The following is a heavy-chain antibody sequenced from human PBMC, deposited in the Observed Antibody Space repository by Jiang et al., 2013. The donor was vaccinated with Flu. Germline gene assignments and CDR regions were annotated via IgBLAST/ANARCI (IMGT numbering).Heavy chain of an antibody. J-gene: IGHJ5*02. CDR2: IYHSGST. CDR1: GYSISSGYY. Sequence: GSGLVKPSETLSLTCAVSGYSISSGYYWGWIRQPPGKGLEWIGSIYHSGSTYYNPSLKSRVTISVDTSKNQFSLKLSSVTAADTAVYYCARHAGRYSTYNWFDPWGPGNPGHRLL. D-gene: IGHD6-13*01. V-gene: IGHV4-38-2*01. CDR3: ARHAGRYSTYNWFDP.